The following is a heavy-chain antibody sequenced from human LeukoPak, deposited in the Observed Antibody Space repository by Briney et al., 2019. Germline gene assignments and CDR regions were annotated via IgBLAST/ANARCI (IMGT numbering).Heavy chain of an antibody. D-gene: IGHD6-25*01. CDR3: ARGSSAPDY. V-gene: IGHV3-48*02. CDR2: ISRSSDTI. Sequence: PGGSLRLSCAASGFTSSDYTMNWVRQAPGKGLECISYISRSSDTIYYADSVKGRFTISRDNAKNSVYLQMNSLRDEDTAVYYCARGSSAPDYWGQGTLVTVSS. J-gene: IGHJ4*02. CDR1: GFTSSDYT.